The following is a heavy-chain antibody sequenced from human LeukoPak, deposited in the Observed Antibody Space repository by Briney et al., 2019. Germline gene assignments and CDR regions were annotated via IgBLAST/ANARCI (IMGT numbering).Heavy chain of an antibody. V-gene: IGHV3-7*01. CDR3: ARDNYFNAFDI. CDR1: GFTFSSYW. J-gene: IGHJ3*02. D-gene: IGHD5-24*01. Sequence: GGSLRLSCAASGFTFSSYWMSWVRQAPGKGLEWVASIKQDGSEKYYVDSVKGRFTISRDNAKNSLYLQMNSLRAEDTAVYYCARDNYFNAFDIWGQGTMVTVSS. CDR2: IKQDGSEK.